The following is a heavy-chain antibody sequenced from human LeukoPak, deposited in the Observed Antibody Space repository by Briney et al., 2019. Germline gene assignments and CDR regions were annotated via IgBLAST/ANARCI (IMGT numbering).Heavy chain of an antibody. CDR3: ARDQGYCTSVNCRGDAFDV. Sequence: GGSLRLSCAASGFALSNYAMNWVRQAPGKGLEWVSYISGNSDTIYYAQSLKGQSTISRDNAKNSLYLQVSGLRAEDTAVYYCARDQGYCTSVNCRGDAFDVWGQGSMVSVSS. CDR1: GFALSNYA. V-gene: IGHV3-48*04. CDR2: ISGNSDTI. D-gene: IGHD2-8*02. J-gene: IGHJ3*01.